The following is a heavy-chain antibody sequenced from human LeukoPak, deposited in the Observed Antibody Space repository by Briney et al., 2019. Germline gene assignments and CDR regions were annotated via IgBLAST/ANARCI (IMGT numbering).Heavy chain of an antibody. J-gene: IGHJ4*02. CDR1: GCSISSYY. Sequence: SETLSLTCTVSGCSISSYYWSWIRQPPGKGLEWIGYIFYSGITNYNPSLKSRVTISVDTSKNQFSLKLSSVTAADTAVYYCASGYSGYGSFDYWGQGTLVTVSS. CDR2: IFYSGIT. D-gene: IGHD5-12*01. V-gene: IGHV4-59*08. CDR3: ASGYSGYGSFDY.